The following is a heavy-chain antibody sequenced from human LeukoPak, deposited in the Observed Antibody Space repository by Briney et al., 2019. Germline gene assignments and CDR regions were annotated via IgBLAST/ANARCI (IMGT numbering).Heavy chain of an antibody. CDR1: GFTFSSYA. V-gene: IGHV3-30*04. CDR2: ISYDGSNK. CDR3: ARDREVRGVTWFDP. D-gene: IGHD3-10*01. J-gene: IGHJ5*02. Sequence: GGTLRLSCAASGFTFSSYAMHGVRQAPGKGLEWVAVISYDGSNKYYADSVKGRFTISRDNSKNTLYLQMNSLRAEDTAVYYCARDREVRGVTWFDPCGHGTLVTVSS.